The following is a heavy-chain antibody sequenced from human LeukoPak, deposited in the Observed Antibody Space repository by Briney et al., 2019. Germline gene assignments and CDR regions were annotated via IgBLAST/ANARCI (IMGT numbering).Heavy chain of an antibody. D-gene: IGHD4-17*01. CDR2: IYYSGST. V-gene: IGHV4-31*03. Sequence: PSQTLSLTCTVSGGSISSGGYYWSWIRQHPGKGLEWIGYIYYSGSTYYNPSLKSRVTISVDTSKNQFSLKLSSVTAADTAVYYCVRAQGDGDYQYYFDYWGQGTLVTVSS. CDR3: VRAQGDGDYQYYFDY. CDR1: GGSISSGGYY. J-gene: IGHJ4*02.